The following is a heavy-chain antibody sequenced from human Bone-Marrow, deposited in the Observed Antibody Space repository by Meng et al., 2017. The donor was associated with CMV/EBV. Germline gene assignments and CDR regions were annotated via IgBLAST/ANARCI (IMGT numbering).Heavy chain of an antibody. CDR2: MNHSGST. J-gene: IGHJ4*02. D-gene: IGHD7-27*01. CDR3: ARGTNWGFDY. V-gene: IGHV4-34*01. CDR1: GGSFSGYY. Sequence: SETLSLTCAVYGGSFSGYYWSWIRQPPGKGLEWIGEMNHSGSTSYNPSLKSRVTISVDTSKNRFSLKLSSVTAADTAVYYCARGTNWGFDYWGQGTLVTVSS.